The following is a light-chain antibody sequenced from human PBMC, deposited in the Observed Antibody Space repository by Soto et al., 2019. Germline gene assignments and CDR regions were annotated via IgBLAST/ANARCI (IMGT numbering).Light chain of an antibody. CDR1: SGSVSTRNY. CDR3: ALYVGSGIHWV. J-gene: IGLJ3*02. V-gene: IGLV8-61*01. Sequence: QTVVTQEPSFSVSPGGTVTLTCGLTSGSVSTRNYPSWYQQIPGQAPRTLIYNTNTRSSGVPDRFSGSILGNKAALTITGAQAAGESDYYCALYVGSGIHWVFGGGTKVTVL. CDR2: NTN.